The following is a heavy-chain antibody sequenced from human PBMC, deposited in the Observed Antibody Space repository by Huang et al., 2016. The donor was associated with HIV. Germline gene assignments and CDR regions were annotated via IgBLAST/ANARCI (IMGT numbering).Heavy chain of an antibody. J-gene: IGHJ4*02. Sequence: QVQLVESGGGAVQPGGSLSLSCAAAGFTFSSFGMHWVRQRPGQGLEWLTFVRYAESKTTYADSVKGRFTIARDKSDNTLFLQMNTLTSDDTALYYCAKDEKQFCTGGSCHSSNIDSWGQGTLVTVSS. CDR1: GFTFSSFG. D-gene: IGHD2-8*02. CDR3: AKDEKQFCTGGSCHSSNIDS. CDR2: VRYAESKT. V-gene: IGHV3-30*02.